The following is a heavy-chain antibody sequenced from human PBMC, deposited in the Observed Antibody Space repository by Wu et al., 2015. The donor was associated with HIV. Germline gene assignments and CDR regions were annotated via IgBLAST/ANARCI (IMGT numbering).Heavy chain of an antibody. J-gene: IGHJ5*02. CDR1: GGTFSSYA. D-gene: IGHD6-13*01. Sequence: QVQLVQSGAEVKKPGSSVKVSCKASGGTFSSYAISWVRQAPGQGLEWMGRIIPIFGTANYAQKFQGRVTITTDESTSTAYMELSSLRSEDTAVYYCASSRIAAAGPRGWFDPWGQGTLVTVSS. CDR2: IIPIFGTA. V-gene: IGHV1-69*05. CDR3: ASSRIAAAGPRGWFDP.